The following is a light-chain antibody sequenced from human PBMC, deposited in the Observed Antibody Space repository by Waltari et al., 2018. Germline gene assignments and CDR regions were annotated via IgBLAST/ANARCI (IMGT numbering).Light chain of an antibody. Sequence: DIQMTQSPSSLSASIGDRVTITCRASQDINNWLAWYQQKPGKAPSLLIFRASNLETGVPSSFSGSGSGTDFSLTINSLQPEDIATYYCHLHDFSPYTFGQGTRVEIK. V-gene: IGKV1-33*01. J-gene: IGKJ2*01. CDR3: HLHDFSPYT. CDR1: QDINNW. CDR2: RAS.